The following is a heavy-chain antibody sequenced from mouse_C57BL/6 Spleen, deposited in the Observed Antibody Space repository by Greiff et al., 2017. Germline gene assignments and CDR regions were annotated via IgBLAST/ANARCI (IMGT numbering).Heavy chain of an antibody. CDR3: ARGPIYYLTYWYFDV. V-gene: IGHV1-26*01. J-gene: IGHJ1*03. CDR1: GYTFTDYY. Sequence: EVQLQQSGPELVKPGASVKISCKASGYTFTDYYMNWVKQSHGKSLEWIGDINPNNGGTSYNQKFKGKATLTVDKSSSTAYMELRSLTSEDSAVYYCARGPIYYLTYWYFDVWGTGTTVTVSS. D-gene: IGHD2-1*01. CDR2: INPNNGGT.